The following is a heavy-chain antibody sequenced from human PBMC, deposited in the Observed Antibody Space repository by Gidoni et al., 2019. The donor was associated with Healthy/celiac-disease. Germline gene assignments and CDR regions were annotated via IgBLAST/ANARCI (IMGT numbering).Heavy chain of an antibody. D-gene: IGHD3-22*01. Sequence: QVQLQESGPGLVKPSETLSPTCTVPGGSISSYYWSWIRQPPGKGLEWIGYIYYSGSTNYNPSLKSRVTISVDTSKNQFSLKLSSVTAADTAVYYCARRGYYYDSSGYYYHSLFDYWGQGTLVTVSS. CDR1: GGSISSYY. V-gene: IGHV4-59*01. CDR3: ARRGYYYDSSGYYYHSLFDY. J-gene: IGHJ4*02. CDR2: IYYSGST.